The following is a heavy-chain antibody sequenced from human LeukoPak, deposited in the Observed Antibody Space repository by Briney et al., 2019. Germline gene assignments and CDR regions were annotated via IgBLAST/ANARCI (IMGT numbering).Heavy chain of an antibody. Sequence: PSETLSLTCSASGASPSSRYWSWIRQSPGRTLEWIGHIYNGRSTKYNPSLTSRVTISVDTSKNQFSLSLTSVTAADTAIYYCAQTTGWPGFDFWGPGALATVSS. CDR2: IYNGRST. J-gene: IGHJ4*02. CDR1: GASPSSRY. CDR3: AQTTGWPGFDF. D-gene: IGHD6-19*01. V-gene: IGHV4-59*08.